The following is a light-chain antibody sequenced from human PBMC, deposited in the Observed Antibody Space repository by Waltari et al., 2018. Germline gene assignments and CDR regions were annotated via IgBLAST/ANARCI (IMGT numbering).Light chain of an antibody. Sequence: QSVLTQPPSASGTPGQSVTISCSGRSSNIGSNSVNWYQQRPGSAPKLLIYNDEHRPSGVPDRFSGSKSGTSASLAISGLQSEDEADYYCAAWDDSLNGWVFGGGTKLTVL. CDR1: SSNIGSNS. CDR3: AAWDDSLNGWV. CDR2: NDE. V-gene: IGLV1-44*01. J-gene: IGLJ3*02.